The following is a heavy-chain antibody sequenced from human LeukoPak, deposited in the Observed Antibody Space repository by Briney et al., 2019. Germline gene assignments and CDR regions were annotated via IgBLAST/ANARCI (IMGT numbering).Heavy chain of an antibody. CDR3: ARVCYPGATVISCQDY. CDR2: IVPIFGTA. V-gene: IGHV1-69*05. Sequence: ASVKVSCKASGGTFSSQGMSWVRQAPGQGLEWLGGIVPIFGTARYAQKFQDRVTITTDKSTSTAYMELNSLRSEDTAVYYCARVCYPGATVISCQDYWGQGTLVTVSS. CDR1: GGTFSSQG. D-gene: IGHD4-17*01. J-gene: IGHJ4*02.